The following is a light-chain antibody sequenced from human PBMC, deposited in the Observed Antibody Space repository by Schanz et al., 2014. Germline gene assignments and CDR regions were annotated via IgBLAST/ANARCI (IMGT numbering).Light chain of an antibody. CDR2: GAS. Sequence: SLSPGERATLSCRASQTVRRYLGWNEQKPGQAPRLLIYGASTRATGIPARFSGSGSGTEFTLTISSLQSEDFALYYCQQYNDWVTFGPGTKVDIK. J-gene: IGKJ3*01. V-gene: IGKV3-15*01. CDR1: QTVRRY. CDR3: QQYNDWVT.